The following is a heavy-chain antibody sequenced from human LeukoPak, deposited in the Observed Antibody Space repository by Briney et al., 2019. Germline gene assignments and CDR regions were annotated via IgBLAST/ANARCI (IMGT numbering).Heavy chain of an antibody. D-gene: IGHD3-10*01. CDR3: ASRIITMVRGVIAGDWFDP. Sequence: SETLSLTCAVYGGSFSGYYWSWIRQPPGKGLEWIGEINHSGSTNYNPSLKSRVTISVDTSKNQFSLKLSSVTAADTAVYYCASRIITMVRGVIAGDWFDPWGRGTLVTVSS. CDR2: INHSGST. V-gene: IGHV4-34*01. CDR1: GGSFSGYY. J-gene: IGHJ5*02.